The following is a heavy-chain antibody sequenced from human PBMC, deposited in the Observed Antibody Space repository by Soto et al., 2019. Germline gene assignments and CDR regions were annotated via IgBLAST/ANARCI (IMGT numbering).Heavy chain of an antibody. V-gene: IGHV3-33*06. CDR1: GFTFSSYT. Sequence: PGGSLRLSCAASGFTFSSYTMNWVRQAPGKGLEWVAVMWNDGSNKYYADSVKGRFTISRDNSKNTVYLQMNSLRAEDTAVYYCAKEFWSGPFDYWGQGTLVTVSS. J-gene: IGHJ4*02. CDR2: MWNDGSNK. D-gene: IGHD3-3*01. CDR3: AKEFWSGPFDY.